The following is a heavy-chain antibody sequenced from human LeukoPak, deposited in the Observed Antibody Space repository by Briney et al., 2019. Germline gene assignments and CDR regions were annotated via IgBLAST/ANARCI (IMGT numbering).Heavy chain of an antibody. J-gene: IGHJ5*02. D-gene: IGHD3-22*01. CDR3: ARGLIKLPQAGWLPQGVDP. V-gene: IGHV3-53*01. CDR1: GFTVSSNY. CDR2: IYSGGST. Sequence: GGSLRLSCAASGFTVSSNYMSWVRQAPGKGLEGVSVIYSGGSTYYADSVEGRFTLSRDNSKNTLYLQMNSLRAEDTAVYYCARGLIKLPQAGWLPQGVDPWGQGTLVTVSS.